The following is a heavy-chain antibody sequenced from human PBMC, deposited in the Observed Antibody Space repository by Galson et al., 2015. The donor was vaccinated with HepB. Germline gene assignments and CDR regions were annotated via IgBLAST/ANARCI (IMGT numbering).Heavy chain of an antibody. D-gene: IGHD3-22*01. J-gene: IGHJ5*02. CDR1: GFTFSNAW. Sequence: SLRLSCAASGFTFSNAWMSWVRQAPGKGLEWVGRIKSKTDGGTTDYAAPVKGRFTISRDDSKNTLYLQMNSLKTEDTAVYYCTTRVYYDSSGYPNWFDPWGQGTLVTVSS. CDR3: TTRVYYDSSGYPNWFDP. V-gene: IGHV3-15*01. CDR2: IKSKTDGGTT.